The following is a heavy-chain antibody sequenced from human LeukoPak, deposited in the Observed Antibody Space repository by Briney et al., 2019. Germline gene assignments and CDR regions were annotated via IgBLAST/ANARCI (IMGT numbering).Heavy chain of an antibody. D-gene: IGHD3-3*01. V-gene: IGHV1-8*03. CDR3: ARVSKAAIFGVVTIDAFDI. CDR2: MNPNSGNT. J-gene: IGHJ3*02. Sequence: ASVTVSCKASGYTFTSYDINWVRQATGQGLEWMGWMNPNSGNTGYAQKFQGRVTITRNTSISTAYMELSSLRSEDTAVYYCARVSKAAIFGVVTIDAFDIWGQGTMVTVSS. CDR1: GYTFTSYD.